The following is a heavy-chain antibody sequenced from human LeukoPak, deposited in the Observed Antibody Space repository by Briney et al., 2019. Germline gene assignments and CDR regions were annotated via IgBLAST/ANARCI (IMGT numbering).Heavy chain of an antibody. CDR2: ISSSRSYI. V-gene: IGHV3-21*01. J-gene: IGHJ4*02. CDR1: GFTFSSYS. Sequence: GGSLRLSCAASGFTFSSYSMDWVRQAPGKGLEWVSSISSSRSYIYYGDSVEGRFTISRDNAKNSLYLLMNSPRAEDTAVYYCARDGSGGFDYWGQGALVTVSS. CDR3: ARDGSGGFDY. D-gene: IGHD1-26*01.